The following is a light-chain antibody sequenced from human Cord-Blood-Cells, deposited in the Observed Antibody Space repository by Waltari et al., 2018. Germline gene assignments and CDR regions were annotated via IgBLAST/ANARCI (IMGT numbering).Light chain of an antibody. CDR2: GAS. CDR1: QSVSSN. J-gene: IGKJ3*01. Sequence: EVLMTKSPSTLSVSPVGRATLSCRASQSVSSNLAWYQQKLGQAPSILIYGASTRATGIPARFSGSGSGTEFTLTISSLQSEDFAVYYCQQYNNWPPFTFGPGTKVDIK. V-gene: IGKV3-15*01. CDR3: QQYNNWPPFT.